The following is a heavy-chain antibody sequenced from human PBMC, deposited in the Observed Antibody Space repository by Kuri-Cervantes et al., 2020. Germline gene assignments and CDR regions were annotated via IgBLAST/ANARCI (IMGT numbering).Heavy chain of an antibody. CDR2: ISGSGGSA. Sequence: GESLKISCAASGFTFSNAWMSWVRQVPGKGLECVSTISGSGGSAFYADSVKGRFTISRDNSKNTLYLQMNSLRAEDTAVYYCAKQGAHTFKYYYYGMDVWGQGTTVTVSS. CDR3: AKQGAHTFKYYYYGMDV. J-gene: IGHJ6*02. CDR1: GFTFSNAW. D-gene: IGHD2/OR15-2a*01. V-gene: IGHV3-23*01.